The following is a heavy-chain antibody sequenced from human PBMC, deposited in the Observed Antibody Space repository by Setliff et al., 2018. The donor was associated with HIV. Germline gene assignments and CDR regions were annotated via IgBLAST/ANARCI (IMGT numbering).Heavy chain of an antibody. Sequence: ASVKVSCKVSGYTLTELSIHWVRQAPGKGLEWMGGFDPQYDKTFYAQKFQGRVNMSEDTSTDTAYMELNSRRSEDTAAYYCATRAYDSRGYLRSRVSGAAFDIWGQGTMVTVSS. CDR2: FDPQYDKT. V-gene: IGHV1-24*01. D-gene: IGHD3-22*01. CDR1: GYTLTELS. CDR3: ATRAYDSRGYLRSRVSGAAFDI. J-gene: IGHJ3*02.